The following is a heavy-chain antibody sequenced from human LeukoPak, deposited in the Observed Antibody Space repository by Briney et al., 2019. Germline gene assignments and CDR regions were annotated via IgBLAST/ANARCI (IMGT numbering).Heavy chain of an antibody. CDR3: ARVLGYYDSSGHGVDY. V-gene: IGHV3-48*04. CDR2: ISSSSSTI. D-gene: IGHD3-22*01. J-gene: IGHJ4*02. Sequence: GGSLRLSCAVSGFTFSTYGMHWVRQAPGKGLEWVSYISSSSSTIYYADSVKGRFTISRDNAKNSLYLQMNSLRAEDTAVYYCARVLGYYDSSGHGVDYWGQGTLVTVSS. CDR1: GFTFSTYG.